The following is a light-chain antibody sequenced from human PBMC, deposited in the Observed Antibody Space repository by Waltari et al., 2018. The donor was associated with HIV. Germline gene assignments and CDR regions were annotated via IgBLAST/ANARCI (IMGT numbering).Light chain of an antibody. Sequence: DIVLTQSPGTLSLSPGEGATLSCRASQSVAGNALAWYQHKPGQAPRLLIFGASSRVTGIPDRFSGSGSGTDFSLTISRLQPEDFAVYYCQQYGSARRTFGGGTKVESK. V-gene: IGKV3-20*01. CDR3: QQYGSARRT. CDR2: GAS. J-gene: IGKJ4*01. CDR1: QSVAGNA.